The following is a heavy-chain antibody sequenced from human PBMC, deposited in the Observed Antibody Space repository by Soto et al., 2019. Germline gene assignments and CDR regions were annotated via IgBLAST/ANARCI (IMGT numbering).Heavy chain of an antibody. D-gene: IGHD2-8*01. CDR1: GGSISSGDYY. V-gene: IGHV4-30-4*01. CDR3: ARGLKSYYFDY. J-gene: IGHJ4*02. Sequence: PSETLSLTCTVSGGSISSGDYYWSWIRQPPGKGLEWIGYIYYSGSTYYNPSLKSRVTISVDTSKNQFSLKLSSVTAADTAVYYCARGLKSYYFDYWGQGTLVTVSS. CDR2: IYYSGST.